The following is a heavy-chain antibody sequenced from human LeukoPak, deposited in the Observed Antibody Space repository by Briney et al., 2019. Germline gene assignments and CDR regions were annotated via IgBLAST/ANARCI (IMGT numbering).Heavy chain of an antibody. D-gene: IGHD6-19*01. CDR3: ARRYSSGWYLDY. Sequence: GGSLRLSCAASGFIFSSYWMSWVRQAPGKGLEWVSAISGSGGSTYYADSVKGRFTISRDNSKNTLYLQMNSLRAEDTAVYYCARRYSSGWYLDYWGQGTLVTVSS. CDR2: ISGSGGST. J-gene: IGHJ4*02. CDR1: GFIFSSYW. V-gene: IGHV3-23*01.